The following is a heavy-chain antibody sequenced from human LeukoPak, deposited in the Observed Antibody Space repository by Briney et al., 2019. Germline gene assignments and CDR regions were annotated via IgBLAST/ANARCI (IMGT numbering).Heavy chain of an antibody. J-gene: IGHJ3*02. CDR2: VYYSGCT. CDR1: GGSISGRTYY. CDR3: ARRNDVFDI. V-gene: IGHV4-39*01. Sequence: PSETLSLTCTVSGGSISGRTYYWGWIRQPPGKGLEWIGSVYYSGCTYYNPSLKSRVTISVDTSKNQFSLRLSSVTAADTAVYYCARRNDVFDIWGQGTMVTVSS.